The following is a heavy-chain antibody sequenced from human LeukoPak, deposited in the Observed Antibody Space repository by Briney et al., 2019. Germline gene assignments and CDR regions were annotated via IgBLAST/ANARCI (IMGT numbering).Heavy chain of an antibody. Sequence: GGALRRSCAASGLTFSSYAMSWVRQAPGKGLEWVSAMICRGGSADYADSVKGRFTISRDNSKNPLYLQMKSLRAEDKAVYYCAKEGALGYCRSTSCEDAFDLWGQGTMVTVSS. CDR2: MICRGGSA. J-gene: IGHJ3*01. D-gene: IGHD2-2*01. V-gene: IGHV3-23*01. CDR1: GLTFSSYA. CDR3: AKEGALGYCRSTSCEDAFDL.